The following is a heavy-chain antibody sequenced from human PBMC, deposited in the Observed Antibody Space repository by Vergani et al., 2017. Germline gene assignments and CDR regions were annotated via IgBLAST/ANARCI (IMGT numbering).Heavy chain of an antibody. V-gene: IGHV3-23*01. CDR3: AKDRLALARVYWFDR. Sequence: EVQLLESGGGLVQPGGSLRLSCAASGFTFSSYAMSWVRPAPGKGLEWVSAISGSGGSTYYADSVKGRFTISRDNSKNTLSLQMNTLRAEYTAVYYCAKDRLALARVYWFDRWGEGTLVTVSP. D-gene: IGHD2-15*01. J-gene: IGHJ5*02. CDR2: ISGSGGST. CDR1: GFTFSSYA.